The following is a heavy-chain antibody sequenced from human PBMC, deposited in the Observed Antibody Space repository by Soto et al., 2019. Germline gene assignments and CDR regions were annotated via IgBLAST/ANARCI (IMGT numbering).Heavy chain of an antibody. CDR2: ISGSGGST. J-gene: IGHJ5*02. D-gene: IGHD6-13*01. CDR1: GFTFSSYA. CDR3: ARDLETGIAAAGVFDP. V-gene: IGHV3-23*01. Sequence: EVQLLESGGGLVQPGGSLRLSCAASGFTFSSYAMSWVRQAPGKGLEWVSAISGSGGSTYYADSVKGRFTISRDNSKNTLYLQMNSLRAEDTAVYYCARDLETGIAAAGVFDPWGQGTLVTVSS.